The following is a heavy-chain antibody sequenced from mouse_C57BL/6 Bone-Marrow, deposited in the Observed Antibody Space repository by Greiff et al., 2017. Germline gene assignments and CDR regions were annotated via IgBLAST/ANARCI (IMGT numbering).Heavy chain of an antibody. Sequence: QVQLQQPGAELVKPGASVKLSCKASGYTFTSYGMHWVKQRPGRGLEWMGRIDPNSGGTKYNEKFKSKATLTVDKPSSPAYMQLSSLTSEDSAVYYCARRFAYWGQGTLVTVSA. V-gene: IGHV1-72*01. CDR1: GYTFTSYG. CDR2: IDPNSGGT. CDR3: ARRFAY. J-gene: IGHJ3*01.